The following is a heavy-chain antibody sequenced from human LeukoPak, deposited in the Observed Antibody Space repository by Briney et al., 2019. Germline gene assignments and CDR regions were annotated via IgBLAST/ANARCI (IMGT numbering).Heavy chain of an antibody. V-gene: IGHV1-46*01. Sequence: ASVKVSCKASGYSLTTYYMHWVRQAPGQGLEWMGIINPSGGSTSYAQKFQGRVTMTRDTSTSTVYMELSSLRSEDTAVYYCARDRQVVVAATPIGWDYWGQGTLVTVSS. CDR1: GYSLTTYY. J-gene: IGHJ4*02. CDR3: ARDRQVVVAATPIGWDY. CDR2: INPSGGST. D-gene: IGHD2-15*01.